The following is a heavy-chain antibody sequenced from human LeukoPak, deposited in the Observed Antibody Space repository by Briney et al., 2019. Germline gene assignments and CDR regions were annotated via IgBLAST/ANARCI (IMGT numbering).Heavy chain of an antibody. CDR3: ARFLGAALDY. CDR1: GASVSSSSAA. V-gene: IGHV6-1*01. D-gene: IGHD3-16*01. J-gene: IGHJ4*02. Sequence: SQTLSLTCVISGASVSSSSAAWYWIRQSPSRGLEWLGRTYYRSKWYSDYALSVKSRITINPDTSKNQFSLQVNSVTPEDTALYYCARFLGAALDYWGQGTLVTVSS. CDR2: TYYRSKWYS.